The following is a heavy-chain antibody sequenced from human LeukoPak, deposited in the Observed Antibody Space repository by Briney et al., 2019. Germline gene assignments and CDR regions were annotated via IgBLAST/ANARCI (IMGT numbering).Heavy chain of an antibody. CDR2: IIPIFGTA. CDR1: GGTFSSYA. V-gene: IGHV1-69*13. J-gene: IGHJ6*04. CDR3: ARNKEDYYYGMDV. Sequence: SVEVSCKASGGTFSSYAISWVRQAPGQGLEWMGGIIPIFGTANYAQKFQGRVTITADESTSTAYMELSSLRSEDTAVYYCARNKEDYYYGMDVWGKGTTVTVSS.